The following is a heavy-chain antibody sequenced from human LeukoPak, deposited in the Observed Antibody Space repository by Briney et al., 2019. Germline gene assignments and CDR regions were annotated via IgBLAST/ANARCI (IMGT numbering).Heavy chain of an antibody. J-gene: IGHJ4*02. CDR3: ARDNRKNDYVWGSYRYLYYFDY. Sequence: PSETLSLTRTVSGGSISSGGYYWSWIRQHPRKGLEWIGYIYYSGSTYYNPSLKSRVTISVDTSKNQFSLKLSSVTAADTAVYYCARDNRKNDYVWGSYRYLYYFDYWGQGTLVTVSS. CDR2: IYYSGST. V-gene: IGHV4-31*03. CDR1: GGSISSGGYY. D-gene: IGHD3-16*02.